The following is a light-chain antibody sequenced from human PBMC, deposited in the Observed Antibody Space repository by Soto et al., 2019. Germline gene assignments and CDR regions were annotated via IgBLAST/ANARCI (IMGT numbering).Light chain of an antibody. CDR2: GAS. J-gene: IGKJ5*01. V-gene: IGKV3-20*01. CDR1: QSVSNNY. Sequence: EIVLTQSPGTLSLSPGERATLSCRASQSVSNNYLAWYQQKPGQAPRRLIYGASSRATGIPDRFSGSGSGTDFTITISTLEPEDFAVYYCQQYGSSPTFGEGTRLEIK. CDR3: QQYGSSPT.